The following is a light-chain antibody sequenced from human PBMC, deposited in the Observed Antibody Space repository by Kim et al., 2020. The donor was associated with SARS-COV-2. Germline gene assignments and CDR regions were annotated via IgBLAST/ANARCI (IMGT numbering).Light chain of an antibody. CDR2: GAS. CDR1: QTVRSD. CDR3: QQYNDWPYT. Sequence: SVAPGETVTLSCRASQTVRSDLAWYQQKPAQAPRLLIYGASVRATTVPARFTGSGSGTEFTLTFSSLQSEDFAVYYCQQYNDWPYTFGQGTKLEI. J-gene: IGKJ2*01. V-gene: IGKV3-15*01.